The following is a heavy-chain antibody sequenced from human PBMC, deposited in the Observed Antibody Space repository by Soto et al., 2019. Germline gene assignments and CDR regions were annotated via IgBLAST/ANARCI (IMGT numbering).Heavy chain of an antibody. CDR1: GFTFSSYS. Sequence: PGGSLRLSCAASGFTFSSYSMNWVRQAPGKGLEWVSYISSSSSTIYYADSVKGRFTISRDNAKNSLYLQMNSLRAEDTAVYYCARDRGYSYEPWFDPWGQGTLVTVSS. CDR2: ISSSSSTI. J-gene: IGHJ5*02. CDR3: ARDRGYSYEPWFDP. D-gene: IGHD5-18*01. V-gene: IGHV3-48*01.